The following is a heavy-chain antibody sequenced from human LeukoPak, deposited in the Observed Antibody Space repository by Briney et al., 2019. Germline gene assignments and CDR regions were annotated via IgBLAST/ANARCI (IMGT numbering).Heavy chain of an antibody. CDR2: IYYSGST. J-gene: IGHJ4*02. CDR1: GGSVSSGSYY. Sequence: SETLSLTCTVSGGSVSSGSYYWSWIRQPPGKGLEWIGYIYYSGSTNYNPSLKSRVTISVDTSKNQFSLKRSSVTAADTAVYYCARVDILTGYYLDYWGQGTLVTVSS. D-gene: IGHD3-9*01. CDR3: ARVDILTGYYLDY. V-gene: IGHV4-61*01.